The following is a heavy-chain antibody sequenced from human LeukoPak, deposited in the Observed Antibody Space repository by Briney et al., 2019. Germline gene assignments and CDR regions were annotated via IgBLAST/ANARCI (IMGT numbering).Heavy chain of an antibody. CDR2: IRFERSNK. CDR1: LFTFRIYV. V-gene: IGHV3-30*02. J-gene: IGHJ4*02. D-gene: IGHD1-26*01. Sequence: GGRLRVSCAQPLFTFRIYVMHTGPDETRGGVGSVSFIRFERSNKYYSESVKGRFAISRDNSTNTLYLQMNSLRAEDMAVYYCAKDPSSTNNSGSSHYFDYWGQGTLVTVAS. CDR3: AKDPSSTNNSGSSHYFDY.